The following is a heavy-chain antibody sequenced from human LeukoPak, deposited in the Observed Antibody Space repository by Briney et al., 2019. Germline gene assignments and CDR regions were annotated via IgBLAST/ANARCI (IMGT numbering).Heavy chain of an antibody. D-gene: IGHD3-22*01. J-gene: IGHJ4*02. CDR1: GFSYSSYA. V-gene: IGHV3-23*01. CDR2: ISGSGDT. CDR3: AKVGIVVGGDYYDY. Sequence: PGGSLRLSCAVSGFSYSSYAMSWVRQAPGKGLEGVSTISGSGDTYYADSVKGRFTISRDNSKNTVYLQMNSLRVEDTAVYYCAKVGIVVGGDYYDYWGQGTLVTVSS.